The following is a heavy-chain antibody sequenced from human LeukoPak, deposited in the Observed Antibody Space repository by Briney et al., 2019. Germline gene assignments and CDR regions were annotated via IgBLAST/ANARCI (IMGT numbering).Heavy chain of an antibody. CDR1: DGSISGYY. CDR2: ISYSGST. CDR3: ARDRGDYDSSGYYGYFDY. V-gene: IGHV4-59*01. D-gene: IGHD3-22*01. J-gene: IGHJ4*02. Sequence: PSETLSLTCTVSDGSISGYYWSWVRQAPGNGLEWIGYISYSGSTNYNPSLKSRVTISVDASKNQFSLKLSSVTAADTAVYYCARDRGDYDSSGYYGYFDYWGQGALVTVSS.